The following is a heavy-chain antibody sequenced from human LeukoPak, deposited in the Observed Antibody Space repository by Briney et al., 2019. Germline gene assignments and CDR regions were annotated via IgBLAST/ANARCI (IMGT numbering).Heavy chain of an antibody. CDR2: IYYSGTT. Sequence: SETLSLTCTVSGDSITNSDYYWGWIRQPPGKGLAWIGNIYYSGTTYYSPSLKSRVSISVDSSKNQSSLRLSSMTAADTAVYYCARRGHGNYFDYWGQGTLVTVSS. CDR3: ARRGHGNYFDY. CDR1: GDSITNSDYY. V-gene: IGHV4-39*01. D-gene: IGHD3-16*01. J-gene: IGHJ4*02.